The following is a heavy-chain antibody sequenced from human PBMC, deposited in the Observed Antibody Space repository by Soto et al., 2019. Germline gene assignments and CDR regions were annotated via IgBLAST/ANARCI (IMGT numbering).Heavy chain of an antibody. CDR3: ARDKEAMYYYDSSGYHYNWFDP. J-gene: IGHJ5*02. V-gene: IGHV1-18*01. CDR1: GYTFTSYG. D-gene: IGHD3-22*01. Sequence: QVQLVQSGAEVKKPGASVKVSCKASGYTFTSYGISWVRQAPGQGLEWMGWISAYNGNTNYAQKLQGRVTMTTDTSTSTAYMELRSLRSDDTAVYYCARDKEAMYYYDSSGYHYNWFDPWGQGTLVTVSS. CDR2: ISAYNGNT.